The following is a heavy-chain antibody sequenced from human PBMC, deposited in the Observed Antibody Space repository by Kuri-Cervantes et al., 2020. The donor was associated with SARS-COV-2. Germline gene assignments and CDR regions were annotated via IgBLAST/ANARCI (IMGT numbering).Heavy chain of an antibody. CDR1: GGSISSGSYY. CDR2: IYTSGGT. D-gene: IGHD6-19*01. J-gene: IGHJ4*02. CDR3: ARDEDSSGSDY. V-gene: IGHV4-61*09. Sequence: LRLSCSVSGGSISSGSYYCTWIRQPAGKGLEWIGHIYTSGGTNYNPSLKSRVTISVDTSKNQFSLKLSSVTAADTAVYYCARDEDSSGSDYWGQGTLVTVSS.